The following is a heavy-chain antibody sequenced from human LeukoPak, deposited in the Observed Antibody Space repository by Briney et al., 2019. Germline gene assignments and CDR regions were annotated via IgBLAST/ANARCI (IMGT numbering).Heavy chain of an antibody. CDR3: ARVPHTVTRIGYMDV. J-gene: IGHJ6*03. CDR2: IYTSGST. D-gene: IGHD4-17*01. CDR1: GGSISSGSYY. V-gene: IGHV4-61*02. Sequence: SETLSLTCAVSGGSISSGSYYWRWIRQPAGKGLEWIGRIYTSGSTNYNPSLKSRVTISVDTSKNQFSLKLSSVTAADTAVYYCARVPHTVTRIGYMDVWGKGTTVTISS.